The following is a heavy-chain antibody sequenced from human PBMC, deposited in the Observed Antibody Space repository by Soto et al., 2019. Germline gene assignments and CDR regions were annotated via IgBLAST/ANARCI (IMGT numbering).Heavy chain of an antibody. CDR2: ISGSGGST. J-gene: IGHJ4*02. V-gene: IGHV3-23*01. D-gene: IGHD3-3*01. CDR1: GFTFSSYA. CDR3: AKAPSSGGFLEWLPEYYFDY. Sequence: EVQLLESGGGLVQPGGSLRLSCAASGFTFSSYAMSWVRQAPGRGLEWVSAISGSGGSTYYADSVKGRFTISRDNSKNTLYLQMNSLRAEDTAVYYCAKAPSSGGFLEWLPEYYFDYWGQGTLVTVSS.